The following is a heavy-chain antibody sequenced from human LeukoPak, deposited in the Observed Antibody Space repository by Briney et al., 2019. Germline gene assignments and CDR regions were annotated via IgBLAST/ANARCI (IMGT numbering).Heavy chain of an antibody. V-gene: IGHV3-9*01. CDR3: AKDKVSIPYGMDV. CDR2: INWNGGTI. Sequence: PGRSLRLSCAASGFTFDDYAMHWVRLAPGKGLGWISGINWNGGTIVYADPVKGRFSISRDNAKNTLYLQMDSLRPDDTALYFCAKDKVSIPYGMDVWGQGTTVIVSS. D-gene: IGHD5/OR15-5a*01. J-gene: IGHJ6*02. CDR1: GFTFDDYA.